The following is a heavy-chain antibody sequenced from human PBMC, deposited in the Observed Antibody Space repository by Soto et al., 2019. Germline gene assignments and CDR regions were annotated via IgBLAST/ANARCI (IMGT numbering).Heavy chain of an antibody. Sequence: PGEYLKITCMGSGYSFAGYWITWVRQKPGKGLEWMGRTDPSDSQTYYSPSFRGHVTISVTKSITTVYLQWSSLRASDTAMYYCARQIYDSDTGPNFQYYFESLGQGTPVAVSS. V-gene: IGHV5-10-1*01. CDR2: TDPSDSQT. CDR1: GYSFAGYW. CDR3: ARQIYDSDTGPNFQYYFES. J-gene: IGHJ4*02. D-gene: IGHD3-22*01.